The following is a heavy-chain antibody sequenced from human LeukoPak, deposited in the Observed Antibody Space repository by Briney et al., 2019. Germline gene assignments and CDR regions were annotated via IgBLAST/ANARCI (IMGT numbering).Heavy chain of an antibody. CDR3: ARVPRATEDASLQYYFDY. D-gene: IGHD1-26*01. J-gene: IGHJ4*02. Sequence: GGSLRLSCAASGFIFSSYGMHWVRQAPGKGLEWVALMAGDGSSIYYADSVKGRFTISRDNSKNTVYLQMNSLRAEDTAVYYCARVPRATEDASLQYYFDYWGQGTLVTVSS. V-gene: IGHV3-30*03. CDR2: MAGDGSSI. CDR1: GFIFSSYG.